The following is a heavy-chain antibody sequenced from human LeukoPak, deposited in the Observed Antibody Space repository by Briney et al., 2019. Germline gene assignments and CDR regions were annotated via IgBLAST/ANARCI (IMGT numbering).Heavy chain of an antibody. CDR2: IWYDGSNK. CDR3: ARDITIFGVVITPHYYYGMDV. CDR1: GFTFSSYG. V-gene: IGHV3-33*01. D-gene: IGHD3-3*01. Sequence: GRSLRLSCAASGFTFSSYGMHWVRQAPGKGLEWVAVIWYDGSNKYYADSVKGRFTISRDNSKNTLYLQMNSLRAEDTAVYYCARDITIFGVVITPHYYYGMDVWGQGTTVTVSS. J-gene: IGHJ6*02.